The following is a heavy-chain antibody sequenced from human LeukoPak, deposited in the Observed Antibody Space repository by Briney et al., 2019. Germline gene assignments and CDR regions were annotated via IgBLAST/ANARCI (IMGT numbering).Heavy chain of an antibody. D-gene: IGHD3-22*01. V-gene: IGHV4-39*07. CDR2: IYYSGST. CDR1: GGSMSSSSYY. Sequence: SETLSLTCTVSGGSMSSSSYYWGWIRQPPGKGLEWIGSIYYSGSTYQNPSLKSRVTISVDTSKNQFSLKLSSVTAADTAVYYCARGFDYYDSSGYLKTAYYFDYWGQGTLVTVSS. CDR3: ARGFDYYDSSGYLKTAYYFDY. J-gene: IGHJ4*02.